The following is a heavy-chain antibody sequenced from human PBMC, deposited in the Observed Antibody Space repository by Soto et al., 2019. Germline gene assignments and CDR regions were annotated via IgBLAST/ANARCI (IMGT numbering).Heavy chain of an antibody. D-gene: IGHD2-2*01. J-gene: IGHJ3*02. Sequence: EVQLVESGGGLVKPGGSLRLSCAASGFTFSSYSMNWVRQAPGKGLEWGSSISSSSSYIYYADSVKGRFTISRDNAKNSLYLQMNSLRAEDTAVYYCARVVQPYQLLVGAFDIWGQGTMVTVSS. V-gene: IGHV3-21*01. CDR2: ISSSSSYI. CDR3: ARVVQPYQLLVGAFDI. CDR1: GFTFSSYS.